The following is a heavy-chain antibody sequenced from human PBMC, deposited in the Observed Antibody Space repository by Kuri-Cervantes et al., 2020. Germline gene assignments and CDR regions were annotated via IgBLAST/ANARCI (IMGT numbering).Heavy chain of an antibody. Sequence: GSLRLSSTVSGGSISSYYWSWIRQPPGKGLEWIGYIYYSGSTNYNPSLKSRVTISVDTSKNQFSLKLSSVTAADTAVYYCARDPPRSGWLSRYYYGMDVWGQGTTVTVSS. J-gene: IGHJ6*02. V-gene: IGHV4-59*12. CDR1: GGSISSYY. D-gene: IGHD6-19*01. CDR3: ARDPPRSGWLSRYYYGMDV. CDR2: IYYSGST.